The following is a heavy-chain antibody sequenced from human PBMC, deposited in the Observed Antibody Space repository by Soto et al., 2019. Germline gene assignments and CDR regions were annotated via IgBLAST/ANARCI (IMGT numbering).Heavy chain of an antibody. CDR1: GFTFSSYG. CDR3: ATSSSSGYYFFDY. Sequence: QVQLVESGGGVVQPGRSLRLSCAASGFTFSSYGMHWVRQAPGKGLEWVAVISYDGSNKYYADSVKGRFTISRDNSKNTLYLQMNSLRAEDTAVYYCATSSSSGYYFFDYWGQGTLVTLSS. V-gene: IGHV3-30*03. D-gene: IGHD3-22*01. CDR2: ISYDGSNK. J-gene: IGHJ4*02.